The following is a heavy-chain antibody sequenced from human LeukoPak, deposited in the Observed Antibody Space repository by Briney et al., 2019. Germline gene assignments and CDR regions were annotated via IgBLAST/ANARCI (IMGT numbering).Heavy chain of an antibody. CDR1: GFTFSSYA. V-gene: IGHV3-23*01. Sequence: GGSLRLSCAASGFTFSSYAMSWVRQAPGKGLEWVSVISGSGDSTYYEDSVKGRFTISRDNSKNTLYLLMNSLRAEDTAEYYCAQAGLILHAGYWGQGTLVTVSS. D-gene: IGHD2-21*01. CDR3: AQAGLILHAGY. CDR2: ISGSGDST. J-gene: IGHJ4*02.